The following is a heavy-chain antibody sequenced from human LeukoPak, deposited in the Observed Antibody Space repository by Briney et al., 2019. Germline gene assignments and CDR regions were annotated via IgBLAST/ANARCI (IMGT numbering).Heavy chain of an antibody. D-gene: IGHD3-9*01. CDR1: GFTFSIYS. Sequence: GGSLRLSCAASGFTFSIYSMNWVRQAPGKGLEWVSIIYDGGSTYYAESVRGRFVISRDNSENTLYLHMNNLRAEDTAMYYCTTSYGTKRYFFDNWGQGTLVAVSS. V-gene: IGHV3-66*01. CDR2: IYDGGST. CDR3: TTSYGTKRYFFDN. J-gene: IGHJ4*02.